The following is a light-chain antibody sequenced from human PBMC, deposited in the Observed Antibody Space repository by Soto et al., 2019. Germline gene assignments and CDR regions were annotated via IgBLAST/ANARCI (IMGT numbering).Light chain of an antibody. CDR2: AAS. CDR1: QGISSY. J-gene: IGKJ4*01. V-gene: IGKV1-9*01. CDR3: XXXXSYPLT. Sequence: DIQLTQSPSFLSASVGDRXTITCXASQGISSYLAWYQQKPGKAPKLLIYAASTLQSGVPSRFSGSGSGTEFTLTISSXQXXXXXXXXXXXXXSYPLTFGGGTKVEIK.